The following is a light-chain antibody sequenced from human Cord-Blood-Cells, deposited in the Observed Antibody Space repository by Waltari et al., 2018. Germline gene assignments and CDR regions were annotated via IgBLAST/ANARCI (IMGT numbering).Light chain of an antibody. CDR3: MIWHSSAVV. CDR1: SGINVGTYR. V-gene: IGLV5-45*01. Sequence: QAVLTQPASLSASPGASASPTSTLRSGINVGTYRISWYQQKPGSPPQYLLRYKSDSDKQQGSGVPSRFSGSKDASANAGILLISGLQSEDEADYYCMIWHSSAVVFGGGTKLTVL. J-gene: IGLJ2*01. CDR2: YKSDSDK.